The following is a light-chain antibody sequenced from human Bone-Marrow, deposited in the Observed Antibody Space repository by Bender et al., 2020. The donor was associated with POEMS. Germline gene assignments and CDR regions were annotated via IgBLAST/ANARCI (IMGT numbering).Light chain of an antibody. CDR1: SSDVGTYNL. CDR3: SSSASSNNWV. Sequence: QSALTQPASVSGSPGQSITISCTGTSSDVGTYNLVSWYQQHPDKAPKLMLYDSSRPPAGVSHFFSGSNSSNTSTLTTSGLEAEDDDYYYCSSSASSNNWVFGGGTKLTVL. V-gene: IGLV2-14*02. J-gene: IGLJ3*02. CDR2: DSS.